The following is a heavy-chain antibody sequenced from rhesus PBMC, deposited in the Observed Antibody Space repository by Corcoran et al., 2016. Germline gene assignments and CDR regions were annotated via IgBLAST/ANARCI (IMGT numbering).Heavy chain of an antibody. CDR1: GFSFSDYY. CDR2: ISYTGGST. Sequence: EVQLVESGGGLAKPGGSLRLSCAASGFSFSDYYMYWVRQAPGKGLEWVSGISYTGGSTNYADSVKGRFTISRENPKNTLYLQMDSLRAEDTAVYYCARGVWTAGTPNYFDYWGQGVLVTVSS. V-gene: IGHV3S18*01. J-gene: IGHJ4*01. CDR3: ARGVWTAGTPNYFDY. D-gene: IGHD5-24*01.